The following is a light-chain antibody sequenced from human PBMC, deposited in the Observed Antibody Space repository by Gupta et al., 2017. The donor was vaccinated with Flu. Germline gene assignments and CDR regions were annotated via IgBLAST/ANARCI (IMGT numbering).Light chain of an antibody. J-gene: IGLJ1*01. V-gene: IGLV1-44*01. Sequence: SVLAQPPSAAGTPGQSITISCSGSISNIGRNSVSCYQQLPGTAPKLLIFTNDQRPSGVPDRFSGSKSGASASLAISGLHFEDEADYYCASWDDSLNAYVFGTGTDVTVL. CDR2: TND. CDR3: ASWDDSLNAYV. CDR1: ISNIGRNS.